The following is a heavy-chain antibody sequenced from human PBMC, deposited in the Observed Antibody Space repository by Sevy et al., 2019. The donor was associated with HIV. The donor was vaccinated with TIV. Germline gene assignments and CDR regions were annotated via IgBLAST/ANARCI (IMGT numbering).Heavy chain of an antibody. V-gene: IGHV1-18*01. J-gene: IGHJ6*02. CDR3: ARDGMLIRGMVISRNHYYSGMDV. CDR1: GYTFRSYG. D-gene: IGHD3-3*01. CDR2: ISGYNGNT. Sequence: ASVKVSCKASGYTFRSYGISWVRQAPGQGPEWMGRISGYNGNTKFAQRVQDRVTMTTDSSTSTAYMELRSLRSDDTATYYCARDGMLIRGMVISRNHYYSGMDVWGQGTTVTVSS.